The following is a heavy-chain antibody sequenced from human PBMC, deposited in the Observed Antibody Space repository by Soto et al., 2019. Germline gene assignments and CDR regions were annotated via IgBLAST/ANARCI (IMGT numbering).Heavy chain of an antibody. CDR2: ISGSGGST. J-gene: IGHJ6*02. Sequence: GGSLRLSCAASGFTFSSYDMHWVRQATGKGLEWASAISGSGGSTYYADSVKGRFTISRDNSKNTLYLQMNSLRAEDTAVYYCAKDRVWSGTYYYYYYGMDVWGQGTTVTVSS. D-gene: IGHD3-3*01. CDR1: GFTFSSYD. CDR3: AKDRVWSGTYYYYYYGMDV. V-gene: IGHV3-23*01.